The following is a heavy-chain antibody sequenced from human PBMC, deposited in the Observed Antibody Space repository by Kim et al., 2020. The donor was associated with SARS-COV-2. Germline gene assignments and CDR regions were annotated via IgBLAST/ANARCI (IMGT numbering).Heavy chain of an antibody. V-gene: IGHV1-2*06. J-gene: IGHJ4*02. Sequence: ASVKVSCKASGYTFTGYYMHWVRQAPGQGLEWMGRINPNSGGTNYAQKFQGRVTMTRDTSISTAYMELSRLRSDDTAVYYCARGPHDYCTNGVCYHDYWGQGTLVTVSS. CDR2: INPNSGGT. D-gene: IGHD2-8*01. CDR3: ARGPHDYCTNGVCYHDY. CDR1: GYTFTGYY.